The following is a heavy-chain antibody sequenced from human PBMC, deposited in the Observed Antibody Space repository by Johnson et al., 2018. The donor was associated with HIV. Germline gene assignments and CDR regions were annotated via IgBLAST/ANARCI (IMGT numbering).Heavy chain of an antibody. V-gene: IGHV3-66*02. J-gene: IGHJ3*02. CDR2: IYSGGST. D-gene: IGHD3-10*01. CDR3: AREGPMVRSGAFDI. CDR1: GFTVSSNY. Sequence: VQLVESGGGVVRPGGSLRLSCAASGFTVSSNYMSWVRQAPGKGLEWVSVIYSGGSTYYADSVKGRFTISRDNSKNTLYLQMNSLRAEDTAVYYCAREGPMVRSGAFDIWGQGTKVTVSS.